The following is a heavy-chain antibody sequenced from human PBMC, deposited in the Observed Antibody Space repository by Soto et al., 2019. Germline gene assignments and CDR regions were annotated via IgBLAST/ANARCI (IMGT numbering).Heavy chain of an antibody. Sequence: GESLKISCKGSGYSFTSYWIGWVRQMPGKGLEWMGIIYPGDSDTRYRPSFQGQVTISADKSISTAYLQWSSLSASDTAMYYCARFGRGRILYYYYGMDVWGQRTKVTVSS. V-gene: IGHV5-51*01. D-gene: IGHD3-10*01. CDR1: GYSFTSYW. CDR2: IYPGDSDT. J-gene: IGHJ6*02. CDR3: ARFGRGRILYYYYGMDV.